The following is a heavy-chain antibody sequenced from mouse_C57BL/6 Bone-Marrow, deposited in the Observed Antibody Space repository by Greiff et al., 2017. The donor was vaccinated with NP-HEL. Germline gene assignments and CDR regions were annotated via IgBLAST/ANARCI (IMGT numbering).Heavy chain of an antibody. CDR1: GYAFSSSW. CDR3: ALTGEGY. CDR2: IYPGDGDT. V-gene: IGHV1-82*01. J-gene: IGHJ2*01. Sequence: VQLHQSGPELVKPGASVKISCKASGYAFSSSWMNWVKQRPGQGLEWIGRIYPGDGDTNYNGKFKGKATLTADKSSSTAYMQLSSLTSEDSAVYYCALTGEGYRGQGTTVTVSS.